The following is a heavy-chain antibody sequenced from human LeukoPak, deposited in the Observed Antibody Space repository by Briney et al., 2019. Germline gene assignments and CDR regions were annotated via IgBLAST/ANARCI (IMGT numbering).Heavy chain of an antibody. Sequence: SVKVSCKASGGTFSSYAISWVRQAPGKGLEWMGGIIPIFGTANYAQKFQGRVTITADESTGTAYMELSSLRSEDTAVYYCARTLSGYDLHLWYWGQGTLVTVSS. V-gene: IGHV1-69*13. CDR1: GGTFSSYA. CDR2: IIPIFGTA. CDR3: ARTLSGYDLHLWY. J-gene: IGHJ4*02. D-gene: IGHD5-12*01.